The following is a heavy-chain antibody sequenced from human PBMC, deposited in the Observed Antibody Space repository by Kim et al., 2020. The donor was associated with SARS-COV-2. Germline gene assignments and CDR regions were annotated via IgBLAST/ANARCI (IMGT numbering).Heavy chain of an antibody. V-gene: IGHV1-8*01. CDR3: ARGSSSSWYVYYYYGMDV. D-gene: IGHD6-13*01. CDR2: MNPNSGNT. Sequence: ASVKVSCKASGYTFTSYDINWVRQATGQGLEWMGWMNPNSGNTGYAQKFQGRVTMTRNTSISTAYMGLSSLRSEDTAVYYCARGSSSSWYVYYYYGMDVWGQGTTVTVSS. J-gene: IGHJ6*02. CDR1: GYTFTSYD.